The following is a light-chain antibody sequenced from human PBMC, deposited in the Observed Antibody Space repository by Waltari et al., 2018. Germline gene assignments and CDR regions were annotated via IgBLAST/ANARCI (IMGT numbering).Light chain of an antibody. V-gene: IGLV1-47*01. Sequence: QSVLTQPPSASGTPGQRVTISCSGSSSNIGRNYVYWYQQLPGPAPKLLIYRNTQRPSGVPDRFSGSKSGTSASLAISGLRSEDEADYYCAAWDDSLSGVVFGGGTKLTVL. J-gene: IGLJ2*01. CDR1: SSNIGRNY. CDR3: AAWDDSLSGVV. CDR2: RNT.